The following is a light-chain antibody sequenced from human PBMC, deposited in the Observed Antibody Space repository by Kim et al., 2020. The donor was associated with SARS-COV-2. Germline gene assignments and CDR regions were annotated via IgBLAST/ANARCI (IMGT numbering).Light chain of an antibody. V-gene: IGKV3-11*01. Sequence: EIVLTQSPATLSLSPRERATLSCRASQSVSSYLVWYHQKPGQDPRLLIYDASSRATGIPARFSGSGSGTDFTLTISSLEPEDSAVYYCQQRNSWPRTFGGGTKVDIK. CDR3: QQRNSWPRT. CDR1: QSVSSY. CDR2: DAS. J-gene: IGKJ4*01.